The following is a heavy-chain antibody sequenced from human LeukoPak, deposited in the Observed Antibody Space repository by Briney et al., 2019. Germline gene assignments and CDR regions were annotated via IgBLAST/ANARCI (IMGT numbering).Heavy chain of an antibody. CDR1: GFTLSSYA. D-gene: IGHD3-10*01. Sequence: PGGSLRLSCAASGFTLSSYAMSWVRQAPGKGLEWVSAITGDRTIVYYADSVKGRFTISRDNSKNTLFLQMGSLRAEDTAVYYCAKDGLARGANWFDPWGQGTLVIVSS. CDR3: AKDGLARGANWFDP. CDR2: ITGDRTIV. J-gene: IGHJ5*02. V-gene: IGHV3-23*01.